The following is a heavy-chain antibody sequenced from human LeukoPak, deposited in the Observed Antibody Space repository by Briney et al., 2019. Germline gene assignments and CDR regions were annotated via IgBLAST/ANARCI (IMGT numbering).Heavy chain of an antibody. Sequence: GASVKVSCKASGYTFTSYGISWVRQAPGQGLEWMGWISAYNGNTNYAQKLQGRVTMTTDTSTSTAYMELRSLRSDDTAVYYCARERRWLQFGYGARYAFDIWGQGTMVTVSS. CDR2: ISAYNGNT. CDR1: GYTFTSYG. CDR3: ARERRWLQFGYGARYAFDI. V-gene: IGHV1-18*01. J-gene: IGHJ3*02. D-gene: IGHD5-24*01.